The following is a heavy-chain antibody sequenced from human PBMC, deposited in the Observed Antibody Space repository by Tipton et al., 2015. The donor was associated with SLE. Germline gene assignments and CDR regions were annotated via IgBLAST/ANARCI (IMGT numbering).Heavy chain of an antibody. CDR2: ISSSSSYI. Sequence: SLRLSCAASGFTFSSYSMNWVRQAPGKGLEWVSSISSSSSYIYYADSVKGRSTISRDNAKNSLYLQMNSLRAEDTAVYYCARDGLGAFDIWGQGTMVTVSS. J-gene: IGHJ3*02. V-gene: IGHV3-21*01. D-gene: IGHD3/OR15-3a*01. CDR1: GFTFSSYS. CDR3: ARDGLGAFDI.